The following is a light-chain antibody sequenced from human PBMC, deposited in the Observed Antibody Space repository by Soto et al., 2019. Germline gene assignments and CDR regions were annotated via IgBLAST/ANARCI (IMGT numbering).Light chain of an antibody. Sequence: DIVMTQSPDSLAVSLGERATINCKSSQSALFNSNNKNYIAWYQQKPGQPPKLLIYWASTRESGVPDRFSGSGSGTDFTLTINSRQAEDVAVYYCQQYFTTPSWTFGQGTTVEIK. CDR3: QQYFTTPSWT. J-gene: IGKJ1*01. CDR1: QSALFNSNNKNY. CDR2: WAS. V-gene: IGKV4-1*01.